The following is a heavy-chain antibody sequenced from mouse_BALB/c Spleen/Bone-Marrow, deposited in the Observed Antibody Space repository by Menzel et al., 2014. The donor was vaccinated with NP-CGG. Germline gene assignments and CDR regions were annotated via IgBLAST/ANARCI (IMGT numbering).Heavy chain of an antibody. CDR3: ARELGGAY. D-gene: IGHD4-1*01. CDR2: IYRYNGGT. Sequence: VQLQQSGPELVKPGASVKISCKASGYTFTDYNMHWVKQSHGKSLEWLGYIYRYNGGTGYNQKFKSKATLTADNSSSTAYMELRSLTSEDSAVYYCARELGGAYWGQGTLVTVSA. V-gene: IGHV1S29*02. CDR1: GYTFTDYN. J-gene: IGHJ3*01.